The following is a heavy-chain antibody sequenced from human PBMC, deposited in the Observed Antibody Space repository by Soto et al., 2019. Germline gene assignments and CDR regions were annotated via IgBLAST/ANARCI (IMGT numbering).Heavy chain of an antibody. CDR1: GYTFTDLY. Sequence: QVQLVQSGAELKKPGASVRVSCKPSGYTFTDLYIHWGRQAPGQGLGWMGWVDPSSGDRRHTQKFQGRVTMSRDTSTSTVYIELTSRTADDTAVYYCARDNFGHMDYWGQGTLVTVSS. V-gene: IGHV1-2*02. CDR2: VDPSSGDR. D-gene: IGHD3-3*01. J-gene: IGHJ4*02. CDR3: ARDNFGHMDY.